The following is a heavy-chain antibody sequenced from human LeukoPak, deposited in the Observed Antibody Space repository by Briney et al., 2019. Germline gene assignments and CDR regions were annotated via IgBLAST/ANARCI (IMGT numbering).Heavy chain of an antibody. CDR1: GGTFSSYA. CDR2: IIPIFGTA. Sequence: SVKVSCKASGGTFSSYAISWVRQAPGQGLEWMGGIIPIFGTANYAQKFQGRVTITADESTSTAYMELSSLRSEDTAVYYCARSAMTTVSLIDCWGQGTLVTVSS. D-gene: IGHD4-11*01. CDR3: ARSAMTTVSLIDC. J-gene: IGHJ4*02. V-gene: IGHV1-69*13.